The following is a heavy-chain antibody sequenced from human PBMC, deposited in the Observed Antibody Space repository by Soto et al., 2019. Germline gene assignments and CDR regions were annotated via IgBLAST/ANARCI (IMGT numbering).Heavy chain of an antibody. D-gene: IGHD4-17*01. Sequence: SETLSLTCAVYGGSFSGYYWSWIRQPPGKGLEWIGEINHSGSTNYNPSLKGRVTISVDTSKNQFSLKLSSVTAADTAVYYCARELPRSVTTMTTKGAAFDIWDQGTMVTVSS. J-gene: IGHJ3*02. V-gene: IGHV4-34*01. CDR3: ARELPRSVTTMTTKGAAFDI. CDR2: INHSGST. CDR1: GGSFSGYY.